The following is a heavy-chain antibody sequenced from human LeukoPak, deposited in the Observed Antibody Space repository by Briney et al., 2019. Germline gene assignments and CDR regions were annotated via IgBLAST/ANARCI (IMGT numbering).Heavy chain of an antibody. CDR2: VYYSGST. J-gene: IGHJ6*02. CDR1: GGSIRSYY. V-gene: IGHV4-59*08. D-gene: IGHD2-2*01. CDR3: ARQIVVPAAMKGYYYYYGMDV. Sequence: PSETLSLPCTVSGGSIRSYYWSWLRQPPGKGLEGIGYVYYSGSTNDNPPLKSHVTISVDTSTNPSSLNLSSVTAADTALYYCARQIVVPAAMKGYYYYYGMDVWGQGTTVTVSS.